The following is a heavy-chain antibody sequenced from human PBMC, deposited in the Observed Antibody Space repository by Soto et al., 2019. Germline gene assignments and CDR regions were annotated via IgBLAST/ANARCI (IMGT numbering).Heavy chain of an antibody. D-gene: IGHD2-2*01. Sequence: SVKVSCKASGGTFSSYAISWVRQAPGQGLEWMGGIIPIFGTANYAQKFQGRVTITADKSTSTAYMELSSLRSEDTAVYYRARDRSSEYCSSTSCYSLGYYYYGMDVWGQGTTVTVSS. V-gene: IGHV1-69*06. CDR2: IIPIFGTA. CDR1: GGTFSSYA. CDR3: ARDRSSEYCSSTSCYSLGYYYYGMDV. J-gene: IGHJ6*02.